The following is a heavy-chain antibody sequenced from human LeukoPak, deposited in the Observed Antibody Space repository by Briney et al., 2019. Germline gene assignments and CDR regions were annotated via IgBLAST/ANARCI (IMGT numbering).Heavy chain of an antibody. CDR3: AKDGGYSGSNQGDDY. V-gene: IGHV3-23*01. D-gene: IGHD5-12*01. J-gene: IGHJ4*02. CDR2: ISGSGGST. Sequence: GGTLRFSGAASGFTFSSYGMSWVRQAPGKGLEWVSAISGSGGSTYYADSVKGRFTISRDNSKNTLYLQMNSLRAEDTAVYYCAKDGGYSGSNQGDDYWGQGTLVTVSS. CDR1: GFTFSSYG.